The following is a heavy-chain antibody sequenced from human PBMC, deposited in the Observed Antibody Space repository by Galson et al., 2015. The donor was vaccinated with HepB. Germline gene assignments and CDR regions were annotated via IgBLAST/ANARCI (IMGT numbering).Heavy chain of an antibody. D-gene: IGHD3-22*01. CDR3: AKSIGIVVAPDAFDI. Sequence: SLRLSCAASGFTFSSYSMNWVRQAPGKGLEWVSSISSSSSYIYYADSVKGRFTISRDNSKNTLYLQMNSLRAEDTAVYYCAKSIGIVVAPDAFDIWGQGTMVTVSS. V-gene: IGHV3-21*04. CDR2: ISSSSSYI. CDR1: GFTFSSYS. J-gene: IGHJ3*02.